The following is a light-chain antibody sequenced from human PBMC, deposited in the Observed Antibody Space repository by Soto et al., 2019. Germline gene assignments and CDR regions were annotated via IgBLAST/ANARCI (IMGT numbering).Light chain of an antibody. V-gene: IGLV1-44*01. CDR2: SNN. J-gene: IGLJ1*01. Sequence: QSVLTQPPSASGTPGQRVTISCSGSSSNIGSNSVSWYQQLPGTAPKLLIYSNNQRPSGVPDRFSGSKSGTSASLAISGLQSEDEADYYCSSSTSRFTFVFGTGTKVTVL. CDR1: SSNIGSNS. CDR3: SSSTSRFTFV.